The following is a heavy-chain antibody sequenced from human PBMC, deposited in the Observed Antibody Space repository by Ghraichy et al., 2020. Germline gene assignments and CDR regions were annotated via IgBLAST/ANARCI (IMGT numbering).Heavy chain of an antibody. CDR1: GLIFSDAW. Sequence: GGSLRLSCAASGLIFSDAWMSWVRQAPGRGLEWVGRIKTRSSGGTTDYAARVKGRFTISRDDYEKTLYLQMNGLKTDDTGVYYCTTLSMTVTHGGDYWGRGTLFTVSS. CDR2: IKTRSSGGTT. V-gene: IGHV3-15*01. J-gene: IGHJ4*02. D-gene: IGHD4-17*01. CDR3: TTLSMTVTHGGDY.